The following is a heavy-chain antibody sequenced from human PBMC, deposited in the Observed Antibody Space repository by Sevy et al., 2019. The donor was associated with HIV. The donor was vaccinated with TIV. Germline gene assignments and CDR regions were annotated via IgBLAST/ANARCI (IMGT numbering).Heavy chain of an antibody. Sequence: GESLKISCRASGYRFTSYWIAWVRQVPGKGLEWMGIIYPDDSDVRYSPSLQGQVTISVDKSTSTAYLQWRSLEASDTAMYFCARRFYDSTGYPQYFFDHWGQGTLVTVSS. D-gene: IGHD3-22*01. CDR1: GYRFTSYW. J-gene: IGHJ4*02. CDR3: ARRFYDSTGYPQYFFDH. V-gene: IGHV5-51*01. CDR2: IYPDDSDV.